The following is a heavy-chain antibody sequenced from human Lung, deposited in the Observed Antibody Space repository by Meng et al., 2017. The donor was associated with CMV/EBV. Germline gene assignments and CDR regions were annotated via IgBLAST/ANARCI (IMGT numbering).Heavy chain of an antibody. CDR2: IYSGDDST. V-gene: IGHV3-23*03. CDR3: AKGKWGGYYYYYGMDV. CDR1: GFTFSTFA. Sequence: SCAASGFTFSTFAMSWVRQAPGKELQWVSVIYSGDDSTYYADSVKGRFTISRDNSKNMLYLQMNSLRAEDSAVYFCAKGKWGGYYYYYGMDVWGRGXTVTVSS. J-gene: IGHJ6*02. D-gene: IGHD1-26*01.